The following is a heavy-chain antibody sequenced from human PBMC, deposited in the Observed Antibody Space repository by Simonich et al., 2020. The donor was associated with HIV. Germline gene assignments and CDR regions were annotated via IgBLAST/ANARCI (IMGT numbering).Heavy chain of an antibody. CDR1: GYSFTSYW. V-gene: IGHV5-51*01. J-gene: IGHJ4*02. CDR3: ARTYYYDSSGYYPYFDY. CDR2: IYPGDSDT. D-gene: IGHD3-22*01. Sequence: EVQLVQSGAEVNKPGESLQISCKGSGYSFTSYWIVWVRQMPGKGLEWMGIIYPGDSDTRYSPSFQGQVTISADKSISTAYLQWSSLKASDTAMYYCARTYYYDSSGYYPYFDYWGQGTLVTVSS.